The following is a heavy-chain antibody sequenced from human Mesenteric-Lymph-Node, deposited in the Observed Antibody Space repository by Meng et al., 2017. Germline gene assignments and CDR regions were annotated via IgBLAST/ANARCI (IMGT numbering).Heavy chain of an antibody. J-gene: IGHJ4*02. CDR2: INSDGSST. CDR1: GFTFSSYW. Sequence: GESLKISCAASGFTFSSYWMHWVRQAPGKGLVWVSRINSDGSSTSYADSVKGRFTISRDNAKNTLYLQMNSLRVEDTAAYYCAKDFYYYILTGYYLDYWGQGTLVTVSS. V-gene: IGHV3-74*01. D-gene: IGHD3-9*01. CDR3: AKDFYYYILTGYYLDY.